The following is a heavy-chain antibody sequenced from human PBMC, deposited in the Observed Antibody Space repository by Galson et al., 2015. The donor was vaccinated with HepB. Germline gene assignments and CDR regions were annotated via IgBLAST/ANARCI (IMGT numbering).Heavy chain of an antibody. CDR3: ASLAGTRHFDY. Sequence: SLRLSCAASGFSVSSKYMNWVRQAPGKGLEWVSVIYSGGSTYYADSEKGRFIISRDNSKNTLDLQMNSLRAEDTAVYYCASLAGTRHFDYWGQGTLVTVSS. CDR1: GFSVSSKY. D-gene: IGHD6-13*01. V-gene: IGHV3-66*01. J-gene: IGHJ4*02. CDR2: IYSGGST.